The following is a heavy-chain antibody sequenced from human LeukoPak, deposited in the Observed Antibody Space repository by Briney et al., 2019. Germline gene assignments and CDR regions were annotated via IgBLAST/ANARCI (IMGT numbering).Heavy chain of an antibody. V-gene: IGHV6-1*01. D-gene: IGHD6-19*01. CDR2: TYYRSKWYN. CDR3: ARDVGTSCWYTFDY. J-gene: IGHJ4*02. Sequence: SQTLSLTCGISGDSVSSNNGAWNWIRQSPSRGLEWVGRTYYRSKWYNDYATSLQGRITISPDTSKNQFSLHLYSVTPEDTAIYYCARDVGTSCWYTFDYWGQGILVTVSS. CDR1: GDSVSSNNGA.